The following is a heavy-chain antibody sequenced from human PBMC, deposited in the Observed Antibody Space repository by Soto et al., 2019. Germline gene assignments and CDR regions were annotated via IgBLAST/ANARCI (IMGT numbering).Heavy chain of an antibody. CDR3: ARVPCLASHI. CDR1: GFTFSSYS. J-gene: IGHJ3*02. CDR2: ITTSSTSI. Sequence: EVQLVESGGGPVKPGGSLRLSCAASGFTFSSYSMNWVRQAPGKGLEWVSTITTSSTSIYYADSVKGRFTISRDNAKNSLYLQMNSLRVEDTAVYYCARVPCLASHIWGQGTMVTVSS. V-gene: IGHV3-21*01.